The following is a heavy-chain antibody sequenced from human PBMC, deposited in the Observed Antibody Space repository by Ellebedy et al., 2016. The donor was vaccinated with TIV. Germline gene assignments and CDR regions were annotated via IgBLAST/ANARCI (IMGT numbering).Heavy chain of an antibody. CDR2: VSSDGSTK. D-gene: IGHD5/OR15-5a*01. CDR1: GFSFSTSV. J-gene: IGHJ4*02. Sequence: PGGSLRLSCAASGFSFSTSVMHWVRQAPGKGLEWVAVVSSDGSTKHYPDFVRGRFTISRDNSKNTLFLQMNSLTSDDTAVYYCARQGHVFDYFFDYWGQGTLVTVSS. V-gene: IGHV3-30*04. CDR3: ARQGHVFDYFFDY.